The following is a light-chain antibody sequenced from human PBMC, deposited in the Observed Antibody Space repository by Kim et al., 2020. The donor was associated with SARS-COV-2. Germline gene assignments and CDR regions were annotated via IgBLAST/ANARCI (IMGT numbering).Light chain of an antibody. J-gene: IGKJ4*01. CDR2: AAS. CDR3: LQHNVYPLT. Sequence: DVQMTQSPSAMSASVGDSVTITCRASQAIGNYLFWFQQKPGKGPKRLIYAASTLESGVPSRFSGSGSGTEFTLTISSLQPEDSATYFCLQHNVYPLTFGGGTKVDIK. CDR1: QAIGNY. V-gene: IGKV1-17*03.